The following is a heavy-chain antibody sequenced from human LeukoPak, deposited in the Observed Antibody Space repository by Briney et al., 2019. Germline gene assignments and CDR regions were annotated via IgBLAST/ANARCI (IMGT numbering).Heavy chain of an antibody. CDR1: GYAFTRYG. V-gene: IGHV1-18*01. J-gene: IGHJ4*02. CDR3: GRNTVTTPSSNFDY. CDR2: ISAYNDNT. Sequence: ASVKVSCKASGYAFTRYGISWVRQAPGQGLEWMGWISAYNDNTDYAQKFQGRVTMTTDTSTSTAYMELRSLRSDDTAVYYCGRNTVTTPSSNFDYWGQGTLVTVSS. D-gene: IGHD4-11*01.